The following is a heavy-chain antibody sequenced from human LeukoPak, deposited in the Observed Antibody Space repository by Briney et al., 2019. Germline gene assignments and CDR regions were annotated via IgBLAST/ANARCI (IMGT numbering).Heavy chain of an antibody. CDR3: ASSLIEIAAAGIRSYHAFDI. CDR1: GGSFIGYY. CDR2: INHSGST. J-gene: IGHJ3*02. D-gene: IGHD6-13*01. V-gene: IGHV4-34*01. Sequence: SETLSLTCAVYGGSFIGYYWSWIRQPPGKGLEWLGEINHSGSTTSNPPLKSRVTISVDTSKNQFSLKLSSVTAADTAVYYCASSLIEIAAAGIRSYHAFDIWGQGTMVTVSS.